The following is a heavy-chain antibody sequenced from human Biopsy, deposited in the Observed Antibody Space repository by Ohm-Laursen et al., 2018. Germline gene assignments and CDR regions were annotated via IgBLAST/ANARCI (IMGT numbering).Heavy chain of an antibody. CDR3: ARNTGWYGDLYYFDY. D-gene: IGHD6-19*01. Sequence: ASVKVSCNASGYSFTSYYMHWVRQAPGQGLEWMGMINPSGSTTSYPQIFQGRVTMTRDTSKSTVYMELSSLRSADTAVYFCARNTGWYGDLYYFDYWSQGTLVTVSS. CDR1: GYSFTSYY. V-gene: IGHV1-46*01. J-gene: IGHJ4*02. CDR2: INPSGSTT.